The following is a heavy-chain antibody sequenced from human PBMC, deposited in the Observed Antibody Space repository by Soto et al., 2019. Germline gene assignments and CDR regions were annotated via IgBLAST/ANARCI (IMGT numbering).Heavy chain of an antibody. D-gene: IGHD6-13*01. CDR1: GGTFSSYA. CDR3: ARGLAAVPPPFGYYYYVMDV. J-gene: IGHJ6*02. Sequence: QVQLVQSGAEVKKPGSSVKVSCKASGGTFSSYAISWVRQAPGQGLEWMGGIIPVFGTANYAQKFQGRVTITADESTSTAYMELSCLRSEDTAVYYCARGLAAVPPPFGYYYYVMDVWGQGTTVTVSS. V-gene: IGHV1-69*19. CDR2: IIPVFGTA.